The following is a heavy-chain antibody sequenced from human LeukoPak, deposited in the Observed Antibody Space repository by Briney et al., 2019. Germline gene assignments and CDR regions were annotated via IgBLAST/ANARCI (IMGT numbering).Heavy chain of an antibody. J-gene: IGHJ4*02. CDR1: GYTFTGYY. CDR3: ARSLPNYDILTGYYAPDY. CDR2: INPNSGGT. D-gene: IGHD3-9*01. V-gene: IGHV1-2*02. Sequence: GASVKVSCKASGYTFTGYYMHWVRQAPGQGLEWMGWINPNSGGTNYAQKFQGRVTMTRDTSISTAYMELSRLRSDDTAVYYCARSLPNYDILTGYYAPDYWGPGTLVTVSS.